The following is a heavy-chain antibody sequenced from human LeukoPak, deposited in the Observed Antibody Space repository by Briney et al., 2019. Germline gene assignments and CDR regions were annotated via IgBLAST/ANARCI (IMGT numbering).Heavy chain of an antibody. CDR2: ISDSGHRT. D-gene: IGHD1-26*01. V-gene: IGHV3-23*01. J-gene: IGHJ3*02. CDR3: ARKKWEPTSNDAFDI. CDR1: TFSFRNFA. Sequence: GGSLRLSCAASTFSFRNFAMSWVRLAPGKGLEWVSGISDSGHRTDYADSVEGRFTISRDNSKNTLYLQMDSLRAEDTALYYCARKKWEPTSNDAFDIWGQGTMVTVSS.